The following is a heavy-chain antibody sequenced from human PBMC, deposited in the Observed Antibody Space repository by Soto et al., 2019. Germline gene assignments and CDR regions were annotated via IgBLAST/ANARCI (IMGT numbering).Heavy chain of an antibody. J-gene: IGHJ4*02. CDR2: IKSKTDGGTT. V-gene: IGHV3-15*01. Sequence: GGSLRLSCAASGFTLRNAWMSWVRQAPGKGLEWVGRIKSKTDGGTTDYAAPVKGRFAISRDDSKNTLFLQMNSLKTEDTAVYYCTTDDPINKNWRQRTLVTVSS. CDR1: GFTLRNAW. CDR3: TTDDPINKN.